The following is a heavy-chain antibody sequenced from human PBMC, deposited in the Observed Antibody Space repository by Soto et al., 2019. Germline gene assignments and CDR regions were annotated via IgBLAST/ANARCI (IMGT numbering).Heavy chain of an antibody. Sequence: PSETLSLTCAVSGGSISSSNWWSWVRQPPGRGLEWIGEIYHSGSTNYNPSLKSRVTISVDKSKNQFPLKLSSVTAADTAVYYCARATARIAVAGTWFGYWGQGTLVTVSS. D-gene: IGHD6-19*01. CDR2: IYHSGST. J-gene: IGHJ4*02. CDR1: GGSISSSNW. V-gene: IGHV4-4*02. CDR3: ARATARIAVAGTWFGY.